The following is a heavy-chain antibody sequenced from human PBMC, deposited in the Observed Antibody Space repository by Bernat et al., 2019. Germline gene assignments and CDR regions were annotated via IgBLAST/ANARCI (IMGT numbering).Heavy chain of an antibody. CDR1: GFTFSGDW. Sequence: EVQLVESGGGLVQPGGSLRLSCAASGFTFSGDWMNWVRQAPGKGLEWVANINQDGSEKYYVGSVGGRFTISRDNAKNSLYLQMNSLRAEDTAVYYCARANAMDVWGQGTTVTVSS. CDR3: ARANAMDV. J-gene: IGHJ6*02. CDR2: INQDGSEK. V-gene: IGHV3-7*03.